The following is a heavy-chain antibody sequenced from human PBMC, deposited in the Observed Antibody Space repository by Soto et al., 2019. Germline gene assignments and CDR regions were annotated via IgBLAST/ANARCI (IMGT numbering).Heavy chain of an antibody. CDR3: ARESEDLTSNFDY. CDR1: GFTFTRYS. V-gene: IGHV3-21*06. Sequence: LRVSCAASGFTFTRYSMNWVRQAPGKGLEWVSSISSTTNYIYSGDSMKGRFTISRDNAKNSLYLEMNSLRAEATAVYYCARESEDLTSNFDYWGQGTLVTVSS. CDR2: ISSTTNYI. J-gene: IGHJ4*02.